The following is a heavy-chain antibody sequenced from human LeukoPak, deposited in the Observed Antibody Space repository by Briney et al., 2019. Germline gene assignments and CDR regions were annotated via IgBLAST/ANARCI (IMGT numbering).Heavy chain of an antibody. D-gene: IGHD3-22*01. Sequence: ASVKVSFKASGYPFPSYTINWVRLAPGQGLEWMGWIDTNTGNPTYAQGFAGRFVFSLDTSVTTTYLQISSLKAEDTAVYFCTRGRDTTGYFVYWGQGTLVTVSS. V-gene: IGHV7-4-1*02. CDR3: TRGRDTTGYFVY. CDR2: IDTNTGNP. CDR1: GYPFPSYT. J-gene: IGHJ4*02.